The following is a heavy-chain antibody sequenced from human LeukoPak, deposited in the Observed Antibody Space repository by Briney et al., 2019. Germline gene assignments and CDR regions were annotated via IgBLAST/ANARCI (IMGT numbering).Heavy chain of an antibody. CDR1: GFTFSTDF. Sequence: GGSLRLSCVASGFTFSTDFMHWIRQAPGEGLMWVSQISGDEAYTNYADSVTGRFTISRDNAKTTLYLQMNSVRGEDTAITYCVREDNSFYLWGQGTLVPVSS. J-gene: IGHJ3*01. CDR3: VREDNSFYL. V-gene: IGHV3-74*01. CDR2: ISGDEAYT.